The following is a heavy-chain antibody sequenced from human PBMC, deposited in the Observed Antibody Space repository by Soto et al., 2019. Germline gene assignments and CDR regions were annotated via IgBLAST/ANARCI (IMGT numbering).Heavy chain of an antibody. D-gene: IGHD3-10*01. V-gene: IGHV4-31*03. J-gene: IGHJ6*03. Sequence: KPSETLSLTCTVSGGSISSGGYYWSWIRQHPGKGLEWIGYIYYSGSTYYNPSLKSRVTISVDTSKNQFSLKLSSVTAADTAVYYCARVSYGSGKKYYYYYMDVWGKGTTVTVSS. CDR3: ARVSYGSGKKYYYYYMDV. CDR1: GGSISSGGYY. CDR2: IYYSGST.